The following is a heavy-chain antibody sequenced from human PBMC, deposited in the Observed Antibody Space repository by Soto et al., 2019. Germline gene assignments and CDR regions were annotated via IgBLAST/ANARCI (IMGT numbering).Heavy chain of an antibody. D-gene: IGHD1-26*01. J-gene: IGHJ6*02. V-gene: IGHV1-69*13. CDR2: IIPIFGTA. Sequence: GASVKVCCKATGGTFSSYANSCVRQAPGQGLEWMGGIIPIFGTANYAQKFQGRVTITADESTSTAYMELSSLRSEDTAVYYCARGREHRYGMDVWGQVTTFPVS. CDR3: ARGREHRYGMDV. CDR1: GGTFSSYA.